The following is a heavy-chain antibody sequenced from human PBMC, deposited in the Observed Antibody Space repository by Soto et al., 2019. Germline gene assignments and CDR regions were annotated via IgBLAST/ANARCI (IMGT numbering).Heavy chain of an antibody. Sequence: ASVKVSCKASGYTFTSYDINWVRQATGQGLEWMGWMNPNSGNKGYAQKFQGRVTMTRNTSISTAYMELSSLRSEDTALYYCARGFRYYDFWSGYRPVDYWGQGTLVTVSS. V-gene: IGHV1-8*01. D-gene: IGHD3-3*01. CDR3: ARGFRYYDFWSGYRPVDY. J-gene: IGHJ4*02. CDR2: MNPNSGNK. CDR1: GYTFTSYD.